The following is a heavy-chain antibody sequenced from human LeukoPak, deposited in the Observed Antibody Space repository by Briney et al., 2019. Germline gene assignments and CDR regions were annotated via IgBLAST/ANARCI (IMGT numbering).Heavy chain of an antibody. D-gene: IGHD2-21*01. V-gene: IGHV5-51*01. CDR1: EYSFTSYW. CDR2: IYPGDSDT. Sequence: GESLKISCKGSEYSFTSYWIGWVRQMPGKGLEWMGIIYPGDSDTRYSPSFQGQVTISADKSISTAYLQWSSLKASDTAMYYCARFMGPYCGGDCYDAFDIWGQGTMVTVSS. CDR3: ARFMGPYCGGDCYDAFDI. J-gene: IGHJ3*02.